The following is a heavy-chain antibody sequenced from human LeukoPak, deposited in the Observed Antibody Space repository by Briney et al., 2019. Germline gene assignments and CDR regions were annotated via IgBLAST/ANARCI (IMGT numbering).Heavy chain of an antibody. J-gene: IGHJ4*02. D-gene: IGHD2-2*01. Sequence: GGSLRLSCTVSGFIFSDLSMSWVRQAPGKGLEWVAKKSEDGNEIFYVDSVKGRFTISRDNTKKSLYLQLNSLRPEDSAVYYCARPRGCGSARCNNFDYWGQGTLVTVSS. CDR2: KSEDGNEI. V-gene: IGHV3-7*01. CDR1: GFIFSDLS. CDR3: ARPRGCGSARCNNFDY.